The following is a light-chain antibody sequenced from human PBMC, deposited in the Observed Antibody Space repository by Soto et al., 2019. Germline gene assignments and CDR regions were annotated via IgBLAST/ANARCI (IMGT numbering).Light chain of an antibody. CDR2: KAS. CDR3: QQYNSYPFP. CDR1: QSISSW. Sequence: DIQMTQSPSTLSASVGDRVTITCRASQSISSWLAWYQQKPGKAPKLLIYKASSLESGVPSRFSGSGSGTEFTLTISSLQPDDFATYYCQQYNSYPFPFGQGTRLEIK. V-gene: IGKV1-5*03. J-gene: IGKJ5*01.